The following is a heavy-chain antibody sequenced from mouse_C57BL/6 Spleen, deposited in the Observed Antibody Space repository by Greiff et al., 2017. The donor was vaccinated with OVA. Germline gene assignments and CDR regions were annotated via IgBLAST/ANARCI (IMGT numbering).Heavy chain of an antibody. CDR2: IDPETGGT. CDR1: GYTFTDYE. V-gene: IGHV1-15*01. CDR3: TVFLFAY. Sequence: VQRVESGAELVRPGASVTLSCKASGYTFTDYEMHWVKQTPVHGLEWIGAIDPETGGTAYNQKFKGKAILTADKSSSTAYMELRSLTSEDSAVYYCTVFLFAYWGQGTLVTVSA. J-gene: IGHJ3*01.